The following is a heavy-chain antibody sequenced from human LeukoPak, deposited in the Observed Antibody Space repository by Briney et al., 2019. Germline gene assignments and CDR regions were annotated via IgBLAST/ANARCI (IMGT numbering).Heavy chain of an antibody. J-gene: IGHJ4*02. D-gene: IGHD1-26*01. Sequence: EASVKVSCKASGGTFSSYAISWVRQAPGQGLEWMGGIIPIFGTANYAQKFQGRVAMTTDTSTSTAYMELRSLRSDDTAVYYCARGSRGELPDYWGQGTLVTVSS. V-gene: IGHV1-69*05. CDR3: ARGSRGELPDY. CDR2: IIPIFGTA. CDR1: GGTFSSYA.